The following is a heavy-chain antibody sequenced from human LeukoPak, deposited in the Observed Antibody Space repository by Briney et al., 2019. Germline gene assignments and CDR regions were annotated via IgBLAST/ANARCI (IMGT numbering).Heavy chain of an antibody. V-gene: IGHV3-53*01. Sequence: GGSLRLSCAASGFTVSSNYMSWVRQAPGKGLEWVSVIYSGGSTYYADSVKGRFTISRDNSKNTLYLQMDSLRAEDTAVYYCAREDTAMGRWFDPWGQGTLVTVSS. CDR2: IYSGGST. J-gene: IGHJ5*02. D-gene: IGHD5-18*01. CDR3: AREDTAMGRWFDP. CDR1: GFTVSSNY.